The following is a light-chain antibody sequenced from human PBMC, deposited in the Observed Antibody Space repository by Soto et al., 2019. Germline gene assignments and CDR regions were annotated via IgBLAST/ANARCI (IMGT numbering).Light chain of an antibody. Sequence: EIVLTQSPATLSLSPGERATLSCRASQSVSSYLAWYQQKPGQAPRLLIYDASSRATGIPARFSGSGSGTDFTLTISSLEPEDFAVYYCPPRSNWLFGGGTKVEIK. J-gene: IGKJ4*01. CDR2: DAS. CDR1: QSVSSY. V-gene: IGKV3-11*01. CDR3: PPRSNWL.